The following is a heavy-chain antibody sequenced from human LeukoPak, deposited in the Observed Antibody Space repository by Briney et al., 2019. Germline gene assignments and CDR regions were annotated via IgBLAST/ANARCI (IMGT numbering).Heavy chain of an antibody. V-gene: IGHV4-39*01. CDR3: ARRDDSSGYHKIFDY. D-gene: IGHD3-22*01. Sequence: SETLSLTCTVSGGSISSGPYYWGWIRQPPGKGLEWIGNIYYGENTYYNPSLKSRVTISIDTSKNQFYLKLSSLTAADTAVHYCARRDDSSGYHKIFDYWGPGTLVTVSS. J-gene: IGHJ4*02. CDR2: IYYGENT. CDR1: GGSISSGPYY.